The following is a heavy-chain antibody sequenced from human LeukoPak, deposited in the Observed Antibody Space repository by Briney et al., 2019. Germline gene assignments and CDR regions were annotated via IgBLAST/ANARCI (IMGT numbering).Heavy chain of an antibody. J-gene: IGHJ3*02. CDR2: ISSSSSTI. D-gene: IGHD4-23*01. CDR1: GFTFSSYA. V-gene: IGHV3-48*01. Sequence: GGSLRLSCAASGFTFSSYAMHWVRQAPGKGLEWVSYISSSSSTIYYADSVKGRFTISRDNAKNSLYLQMNSLRAEDTAVYYCAGIGNSDAFDIWGQGTMVTVSS. CDR3: AGIGNSDAFDI.